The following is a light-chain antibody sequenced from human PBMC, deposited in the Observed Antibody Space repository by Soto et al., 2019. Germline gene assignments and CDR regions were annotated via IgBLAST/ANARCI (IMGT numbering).Light chain of an antibody. J-gene: IGLJ2*01. CDR2: DVS. V-gene: IGLV2-14*01. Sequence: QSALTQPASVSGSPGQSITISCTGTSSDVGGYNYVSWYQQHPGKAPKLMIYDVSNRPSGVSNRFSGSKSRNPSSLTISGLQAEDEADYYCSSYTSSSTLVVFGGGTKLTVL. CDR3: SSYTSSSTLVV. CDR1: SSDVGGYNY.